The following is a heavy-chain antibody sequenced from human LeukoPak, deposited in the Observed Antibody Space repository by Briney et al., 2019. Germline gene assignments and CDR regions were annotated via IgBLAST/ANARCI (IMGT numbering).Heavy chain of an antibody. CDR1: GFTFSSYW. V-gene: IGHV3-74*01. D-gene: IGHD3-3*01. J-gene: IGHJ4*02. CDR3: ARDSSEYCDFWSGYSD. Sequence: GGSLRLSCAASGFTFSSYWMHWVRQAPGKGLVWVSRINSDGSSTSYADSVKGRFTISRDNAKNTLYLQMNSLRAEDTAVYYCARDSSEYCDFWSGYSDWGQGTLVTVSS. CDR2: INSDGSST.